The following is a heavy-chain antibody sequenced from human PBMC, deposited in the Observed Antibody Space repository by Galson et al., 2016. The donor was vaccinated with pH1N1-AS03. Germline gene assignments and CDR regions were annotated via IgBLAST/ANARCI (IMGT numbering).Heavy chain of an antibody. J-gene: IGHJ2*01. CDR3: EHRPSSGPYWYFDL. D-gene: IGHD6-25*01. CDR2: IHWDDDK. CDR1: GFSLSTRGVA. Sequence: PALVKPTQTLTLTCTFSGFSLSTRGVAVGWIRQPPGKALECLALIHWDDDKHYSPSLKRRPTITKDTSKNQVVLTMTNMDPVDTATYYCEHRPSSGPYWYFDLWGRGILVTVSS. V-gene: IGHV2-5*02.